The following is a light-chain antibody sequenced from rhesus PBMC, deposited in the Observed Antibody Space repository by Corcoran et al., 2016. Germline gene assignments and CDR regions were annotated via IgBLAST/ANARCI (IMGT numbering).Light chain of an antibody. CDR1: QSVSTY. CDR3: YQHRSGSPYP. CDR2: DAS. J-gene: IGKJ2*01. V-gene: IGKV3-10*01. Sequence: QVILTQSPATLSLSPGERATLSCRASQSVSTYLAWYQQKPGQAPRLHFYDASSRATVIPDRFSGSWSGTDVTRPLSRLEPEDVAVYPCYQHRSGSPYPFGQVTKLDIK.